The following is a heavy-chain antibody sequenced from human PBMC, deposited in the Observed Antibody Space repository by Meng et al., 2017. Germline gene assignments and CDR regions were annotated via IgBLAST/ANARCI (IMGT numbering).Heavy chain of an antibody. J-gene: IGHJ4*02. CDR2: ISYDGSNK. CDR1: GFTYSSYA. D-gene: IGHD5-24*01. CDR3: ARVGMADPPD. V-gene: IGHV3-30*01. Sequence: VEGVGFGGGWFKPGGSLTLSCAASGFTYSSYAMHWVRQAPGKGLEWVAVISYDGSNKYYADSVKGRFTISRDNSKNTLYLQMNSLRAEDTAVYYCARVGMADPPDWGQGTLVTVSS.